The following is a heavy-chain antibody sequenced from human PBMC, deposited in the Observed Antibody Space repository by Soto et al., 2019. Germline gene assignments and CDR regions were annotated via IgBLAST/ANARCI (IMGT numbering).Heavy chain of an antibody. Sequence: QVQLQESGPGLVKPSGTLSLTCAVSGGSISSSNWWSWVRQPPGKGLEWIGEIYHSGSTNYNPSLKSRGTISVDKSKNQFSLKLSSVTAADTAVYYWAGETTVPNRGYAFDIWGQGTMVTVSS. CDR3: AGETTVPNRGYAFDI. V-gene: IGHV4-4*02. CDR1: GGSISSSNW. J-gene: IGHJ3*02. CDR2: IYHSGST. D-gene: IGHD4-17*01.